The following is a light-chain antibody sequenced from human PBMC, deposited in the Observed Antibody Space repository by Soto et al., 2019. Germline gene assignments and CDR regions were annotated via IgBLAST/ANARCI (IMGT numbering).Light chain of an antibody. CDR1: SSDVGSYNL. CDR2: EGS. CDR3: CSYAGSSTFLWV. Sequence: QSVLTQPASVSGSPGQSITISCTGTSSDVGSYNLVSWYQQHPGKAPKLMIYEGSKRPSGVSNRFSGSKSGNTASLTISGLQAEDEADYYCCSYAGSSTFLWVFGTGTQLTVL. V-gene: IGLV2-23*03. J-gene: IGLJ1*01.